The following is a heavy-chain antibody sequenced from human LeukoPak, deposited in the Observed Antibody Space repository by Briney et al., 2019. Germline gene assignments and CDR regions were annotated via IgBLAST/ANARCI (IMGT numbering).Heavy chain of an antibody. J-gene: IGHJ4*02. Sequence: GGSLRLSCTASGFTFGDYAVSWVRQAPGKGLEWVSAISGGAGSTYYADSVKGRFTISRDNSKNTLYLQMNSLRAEDTAVYYCAKAHSTSSIRHSGGYWGQGTLVTVSS. CDR1: GFTFGDYA. CDR2: ISGGAGST. D-gene: IGHD6-6*01. CDR3: AKAHSTSSIRHSGGY. V-gene: IGHV3-23*01.